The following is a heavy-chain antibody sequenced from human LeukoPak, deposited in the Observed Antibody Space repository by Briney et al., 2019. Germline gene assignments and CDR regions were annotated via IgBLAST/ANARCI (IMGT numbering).Heavy chain of an antibody. J-gene: IGHJ5*02. CDR1: GYTFTGYY. V-gene: IGHV1-2*02. D-gene: IGHD2/OR15-2a*01. CDR2: INPNSGGT. Sequence: ASVKVSCKASGYTFTGYYMHWVRQAPGQGLEWMGWINPNSGGTNYAQTFQGRVTMTRDTSISTAYMELSRLRSANPAFFYVPENRRIPTGFDPGGRETLSTVSP. CDR3: PENRRIPTGFDP.